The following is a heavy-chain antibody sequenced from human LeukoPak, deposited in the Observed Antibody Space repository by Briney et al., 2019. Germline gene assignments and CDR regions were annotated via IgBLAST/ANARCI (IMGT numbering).Heavy chain of an antibody. CDR1: GFSFTNTW. CDR3: ATEGGSGSYYGDDAFDM. J-gene: IGHJ3*02. Sequence: GGSLRLSCEASGFSFTNTWMSWVRQAPGKGLEWVGRVKSKADDGTTDYAAPVQGRFTISRDDSKNTLSLQMNSLKTEDTAVYYCATEGGSGSYYGDDAFDMWGQGTMVTVTS. D-gene: IGHD3-10*01. CDR2: VKSKADDGTT. V-gene: IGHV3-15*01.